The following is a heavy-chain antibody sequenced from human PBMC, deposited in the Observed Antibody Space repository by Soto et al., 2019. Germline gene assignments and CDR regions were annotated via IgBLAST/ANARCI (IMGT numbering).Heavy chain of an antibody. CDR1: GFTFNDYA. J-gene: IGHJ2*01. CDR3: AIDWDITIFGVVPGTWYFDL. D-gene: IGHD3-3*01. Sequence: GGSLRLSCSASGFTFNDYAMTWVRQAPRKGLEWVSGLSGSGGTTYYADSVKGRFTVSRDNSKNTLYLQMNSLRAEDTAMYYCAIDWDITIFGVVPGTWYFDLWGRGTLVTVSS. V-gene: IGHV3-23*01. CDR2: LSGSGGTT.